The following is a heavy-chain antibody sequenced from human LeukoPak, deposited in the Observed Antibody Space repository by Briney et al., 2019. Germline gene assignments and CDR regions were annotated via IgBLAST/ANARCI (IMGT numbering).Heavy chain of an antibody. Sequence: GGSLRLSGAASGFTFSSYGMHWVRQAPGKGLEWVAVIWYDGSNKYYADSVKGRFTISRDNSKNTLYLQMNSLRAEDTAVYYCARELPGYSSGWYFDYYYYGMDVWGQGTTVTVSS. V-gene: IGHV3-33*01. CDR1: GFTFSSYG. D-gene: IGHD6-19*01. CDR2: IWYDGSNK. CDR3: ARELPGYSSGWYFDYYYYGMDV. J-gene: IGHJ6*02.